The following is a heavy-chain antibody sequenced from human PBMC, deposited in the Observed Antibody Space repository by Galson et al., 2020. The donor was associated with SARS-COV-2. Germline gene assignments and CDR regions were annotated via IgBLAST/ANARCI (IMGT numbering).Heavy chain of an antibody. CDR3: ARHFLFGAGKRGYFDY. CDR2: VADTGST. CDR1: GGSIRSNTSY. J-gene: IGHJ4*02. V-gene: IGHV4-39*01. Sequence: SETMSLTCSVSGGSIRSNTSYCGWPRHTPGNGLEWFGLVADTGSTHYNPSLQSRITKTVDTSNNRFSLNLHSVTAADTAVYYCARHFLFGAGKRGYFDYWGQGMLVTVSS. D-gene: IGHD3-10*01.